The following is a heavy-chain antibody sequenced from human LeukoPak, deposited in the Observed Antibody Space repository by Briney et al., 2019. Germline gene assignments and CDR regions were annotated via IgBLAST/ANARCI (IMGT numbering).Heavy chain of an antibody. J-gene: IGHJ4*02. Sequence: ASVKVSCKASGYTFTNYDINWVRQATGQGLEWMGWMSPNSGNTVYEQKFQGRVTITRNASISTAYMELRSLRSDDTAVYHCARGPLDFWSGYYTFDYWGQGTLVTVSS. CDR1: GYTFTNYD. CDR3: ARGPLDFWSGYYTFDY. V-gene: IGHV1-8*01. D-gene: IGHD3-3*01. CDR2: MSPNSGNT.